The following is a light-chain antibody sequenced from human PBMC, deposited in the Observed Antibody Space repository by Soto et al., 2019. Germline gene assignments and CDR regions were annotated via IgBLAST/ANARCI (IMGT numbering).Light chain of an antibody. J-gene: IGKJ1*01. CDR1: QSVSSSY. CDR3: QQYGSSPPWT. CDR2: CAA. V-gene: IGKV3-20*01. Sequence: EIVLTQSPASLSLSVGDRATLSCRASQSVSSSYLPWYQQKPGQAPSLLIYCAASRATGIPDRCSGSGSWTDFSLTIIRLEPEDFAVYYCQQYGSSPPWTFGQGTKVDIK.